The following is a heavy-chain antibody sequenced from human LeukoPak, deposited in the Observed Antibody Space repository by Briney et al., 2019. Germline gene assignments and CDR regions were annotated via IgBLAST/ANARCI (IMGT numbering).Heavy chain of an antibody. CDR3: AKEGVWGSYAPYYFDY. CDR1: GFTFSSYA. D-gene: IGHD3-16*01. CDR2: ISGSGGST. V-gene: IGHV3-23*01. Sequence: PGGSLRLSCAASGFTFSSYAMSWVRQAPGKGLEWVSAISGSGGSTYYADSVKGRFTISRDNSKNTLYLQMNSLRDEDTAVYYCAKEGVWGSYAPYYFDYWGQGTLVTVSS. J-gene: IGHJ4*02.